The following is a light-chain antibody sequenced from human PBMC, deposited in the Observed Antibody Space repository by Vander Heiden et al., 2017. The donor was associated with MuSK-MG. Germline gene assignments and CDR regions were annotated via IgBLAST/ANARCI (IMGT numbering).Light chain of an antibody. V-gene: IGLV3-1*01. CDR1: KLGDKY. Sequence: SYELPLPPSVSVSPGQTASITCSGDKLGDKYACWYQQKPGQSPVLVIYQDSKRPSGIPERFSGSNSGNTATLTISGTQAMDEADYYCQAWDSSTVVFGGGTKLTVL. CDR3: QAWDSSTVV. CDR2: QDS. J-gene: IGLJ2*01.